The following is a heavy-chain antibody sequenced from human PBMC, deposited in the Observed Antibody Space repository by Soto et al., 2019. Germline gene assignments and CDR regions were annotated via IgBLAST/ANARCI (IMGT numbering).Heavy chain of an antibody. Sequence: PGGSLRLSCAASGFTFSSYSMNWVRQAPGKGLEWVSSISSSSNYIYYADSVKGRFTISRDNAKNSLYLQMNSLRAEDTAVYYCARDVSYDSSGYRRGQGTLVTVSS. J-gene: IGHJ4*02. CDR2: ISSSSNYI. CDR3: ARDVSYDSSGYR. D-gene: IGHD3-22*01. CDR1: GFTFSSYS. V-gene: IGHV3-21*01.